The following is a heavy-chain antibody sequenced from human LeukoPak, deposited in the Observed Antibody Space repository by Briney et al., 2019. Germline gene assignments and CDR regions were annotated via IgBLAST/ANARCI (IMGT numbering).Heavy chain of an antibody. CDR1: GGSISSYY. CDR3: ARCPRAAFDI. J-gene: IGHJ3*02. CDR2: IYYSGST. Sequence: PSETLSLTCTVSGGSISSYYWSWIRQPPGKGLEWIGYIYYSGSTNYNPSLKSRVTISVDTSKNQFSLKLSSVTAADTAVCYCARCPRAAFDIWGQGTMVTVSS. V-gene: IGHV4-59*01.